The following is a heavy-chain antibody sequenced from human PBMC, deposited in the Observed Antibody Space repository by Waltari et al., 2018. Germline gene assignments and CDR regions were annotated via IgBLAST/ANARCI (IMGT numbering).Heavy chain of an antibody. CDR3: TGDQGVVYGYFDY. J-gene: IGHJ4*02. CDR2: IIPIFGTA. V-gene: IGHV1-69*01. CDR1: GGTFSSYA. Sequence: VQSQDQLVQSGAEVKVSCKAAGGTFSSYAISWVRQAPGQGLEWMGGIIPIFGTANYSQQFQGRVMITADESTSTAYMELSSLRSEDTAVYYCTGDQGVVYGYFDYWGQGTLVTVSS. D-gene: IGHD2-8*02.